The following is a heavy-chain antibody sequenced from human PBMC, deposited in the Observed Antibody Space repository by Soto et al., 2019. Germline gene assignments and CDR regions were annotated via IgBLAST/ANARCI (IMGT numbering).Heavy chain of an antibody. V-gene: IGHV3-21*01. J-gene: IGHJ4*02. CDR1: GFAFGTYS. CDR2: ISSSSSYI. D-gene: IGHD3-22*01. CDR3: ASPPYYYDTSGYSY. Sequence: EVQLVESGGGLVKPGGSLRLSCAASGFAFGTYSMNWVRQAPGKGLEWVSSISSSSSYIYYADSVKGRFTISRDNAKNSLYLQMNSLRAEDTAVYYCASPPYYYDTSGYSYWGQGTVVTVSS.